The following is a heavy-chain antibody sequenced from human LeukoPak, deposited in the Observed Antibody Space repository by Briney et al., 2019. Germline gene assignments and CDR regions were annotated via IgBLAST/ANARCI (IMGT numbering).Heavy chain of an antibody. J-gene: IGHJ4*02. D-gene: IGHD2-2*01. CDR1: GFTFSSYG. V-gene: IGHV3-30*02. CDR2: IQYDGSNK. CDR3: AKGTIRYCSSTGCYIDY. Sequence: GGSLRLSCAASGFTFSSYGMHWVRQAPGKGLEWVALIQYDGSNKYYADSVKGRFTISRDNSKNTLYLQMNSLGAEDTAVYYCAKGTIRYCSSTGCYIDYWGQGTLVTVSS.